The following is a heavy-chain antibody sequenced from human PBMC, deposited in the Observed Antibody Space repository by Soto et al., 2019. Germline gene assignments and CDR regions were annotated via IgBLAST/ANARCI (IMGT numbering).Heavy chain of an antibody. V-gene: IGHV4-31*03. D-gene: IGHD5-12*01. CDR2: IYYSGST. CDR3: ARRGGGYDFFFDY. Sequence: TLSLTCTVSGGSISCGGYYWSWIRQHPGKGLEWIGYIYYSGSTYYNPSLKSRVTISVDTSKNQFSLKLSSVTAADTAVYYCARRGGGYDFFFDYWGQGTLVTVSS. CDR1: GGSISCGGYY. J-gene: IGHJ4*02.